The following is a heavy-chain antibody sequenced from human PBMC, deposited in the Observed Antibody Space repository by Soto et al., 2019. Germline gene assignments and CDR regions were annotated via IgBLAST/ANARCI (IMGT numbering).Heavy chain of an antibody. Sequence: QLLQSGGGLVQPGGSLTLSCAASGFTFGTTDMSWVRQAPGEGLEWVSTIDGSGGITYYADSVKGRFTISRDNSRNTVYLKMNSLRGEDTGLYYCVKNSGWFNTWGQGALVTVSS. J-gene: IGHJ5*02. CDR2: IDGSGGIT. CDR1: GFTFGTTD. V-gene: IGHV3-23*01. D-gene: IGHD3-10*01. CDR3: VKNSGWFNT.